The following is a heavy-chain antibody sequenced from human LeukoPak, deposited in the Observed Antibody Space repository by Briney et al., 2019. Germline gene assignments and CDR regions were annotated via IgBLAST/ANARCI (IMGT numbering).Heavy chain of an antibody. Sequence: SETLSLTCTVSGGSIFGFYWSWIRQSPEKGLEWIGYVYFSGSTNYNPSLESRVTISIDTSKNQFSLKLSSETAADTAVYYCARGYGRQTNSGMDVWGKGTTVTVSA. CDR3: ARGYGRQTNSGMDV. D-gene: IGHD5-18*01. CDR2: VYFSGST. V-gene: IGHV4-59*01. J-gene: IGHJ6*04. CDR1: GGSIFGFY.